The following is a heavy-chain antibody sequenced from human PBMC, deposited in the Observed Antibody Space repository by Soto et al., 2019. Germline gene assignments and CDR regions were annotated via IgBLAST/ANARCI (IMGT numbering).Heavy chain of an antibody. D-gene: IGHD1-26*01. CDR2: IEQGGST. J-gene: IGHJ4*02. CDR3: TRGGGGPGRY. Sequence: QVQLQQWGAGLLKPSETLSLTCAVYGGSLSDYHWSWIRQPPGKGLGWIGEIEQGGSTNYTPSLQSRVAISIDTSKKQFPLKLLSVTAADTAVYYCTRGGGGPGRYWGQGTLVTVSS. V-gene: IGHV4-34*01. CDR1: GGSLSDYH.